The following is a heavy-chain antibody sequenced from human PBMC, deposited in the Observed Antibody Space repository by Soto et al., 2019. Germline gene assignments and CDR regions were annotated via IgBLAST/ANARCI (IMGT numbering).Heavy chain of an antibody. CDR2: FDPEDGET. Sequence: ASVKVSCKVSGYTLTELSMHWVRQAPGKGLEWMGGFDPEDGETIYAQKFQGRVTMTEDTSTDTAYMELSSLRSEDTAVYYCASCPQNCITTSPCCLFFDYWGPGTLVTVSS. CDR3: ASCPQNCITTSPCCLFFDY. J-gene: IGHJ4*02. V-gene: IGHV1-24*01. CDR1: GYTLTELS. D-gene: IGHD2-2*01.